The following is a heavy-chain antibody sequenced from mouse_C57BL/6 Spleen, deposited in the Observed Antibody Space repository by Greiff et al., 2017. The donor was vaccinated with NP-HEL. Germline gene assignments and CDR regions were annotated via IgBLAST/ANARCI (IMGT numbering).Heavy chain of an antibody. CDR1: GYSITSGYY. Sequence: EVKLQESGPGLVKPSQSLSLTCSVTGYSITSGYYWNWIRQFPGNKLEWMGYISYDGSNNYNPSLKNRISITRDTSKNQFFLKLNSVTTEDTATYYCAREIYYGNYADYAMDYWGQGTSVTVSS. D-gene: IGHD2-1*01. CDR3: AREIYYGNYADYAMDY. CDR2: ISYDGSN. J-gene: IGHJ4*01. V-gene: IGHV3-6*01.